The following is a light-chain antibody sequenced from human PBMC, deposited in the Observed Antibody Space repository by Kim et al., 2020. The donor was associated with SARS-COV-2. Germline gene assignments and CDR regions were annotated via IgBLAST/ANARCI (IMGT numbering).Light chain of an antibody. Sequence: SYELTQPPSVSVSPGQTASISCSGDKLGDKYACWYQQKPGQSPVLVIYQDSQRPSGIPERFSGSNSGNTATLTISGTQAMDEADYYCQSWDSRTVLFGGG. CDR1: KLGDKY. CDR3: QSWDSRTVL. V-gene: IGLV3-1*01. J-gene: IGLJ2*01. CDR2: QDS.